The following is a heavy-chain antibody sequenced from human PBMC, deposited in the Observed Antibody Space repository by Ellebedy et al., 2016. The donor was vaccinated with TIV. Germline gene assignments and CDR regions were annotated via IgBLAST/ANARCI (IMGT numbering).Heavy chain of an antibody. CDR1: GGSISAYY. CDR2: INHSGST. D-gene: IGHD3-10*01. CDR3: ARGARSVYYYGSGSSLIYFDY. J-gene: IGHJ4*02. V-gene: IGHV4-34*01. Sequence: MPSETLSLTCTVSGGSISAYYWSWIRQPPGKGLEWIGEINHSGSTTYNPSLKSRVTISVDTSKNQFSLKLGPVTAADTAVYCCARGARSVYYYGSGSSLIYFDYWGQGTLVAVSS.